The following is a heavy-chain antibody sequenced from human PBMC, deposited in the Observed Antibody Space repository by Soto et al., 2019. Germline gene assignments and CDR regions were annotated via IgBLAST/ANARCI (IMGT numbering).Heavy chain of an antibody. CDR1: GGSISSSNW. D-gene: IGHD3-10*01. CDR2: IYHSGST. V-gene: IGHV4-4*02. J-gene: IGHJ4*02. Sequence: SETLSLTCAVSGGSISSSNWWSWVRQPPGKGLEWIGEIYHSGSTNYNPSLKSRVTISVDKSKNQFSLKLSSVTAADTAVYYCARGGSTMVRGNLAFDYWGQGTLVTVSS. CDR3: ARGGSTMVRGNLAFDY.